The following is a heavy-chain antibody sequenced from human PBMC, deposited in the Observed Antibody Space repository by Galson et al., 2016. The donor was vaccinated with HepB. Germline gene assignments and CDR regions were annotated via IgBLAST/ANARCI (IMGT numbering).Heavy chain of an antibody. Sequence: CAISGDSVSSNSAAWNWIRQSPSRGLEWLGRTYYRSKWYNDYAVSVKSRIIANPDTSKNQFSLHLNSVTPEDTAVYYCVEQRKGAPYGMDVWGQGTTVTVAS. J-gene: IGHJ6*02. D-gene: IGHD1/OR15-1a*01. V-gene: IGHV6-1*01. CDR3: VEQRKGAPYGMDV. CDR2: TYYRSKWYN. CDR1: GDSVSSNSAA.